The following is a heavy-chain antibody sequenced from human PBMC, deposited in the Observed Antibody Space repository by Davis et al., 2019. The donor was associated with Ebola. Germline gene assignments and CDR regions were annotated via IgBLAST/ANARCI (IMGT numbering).Heavy chain of an antibody. CDR3: ARSIFPGAIVVFIPDY. V-gene: IGHV3-30-3*01. CDR1: GFTFSNYA. J-gene: IGHJ4*02. D-gene: IGHD3-22*01. CDR2: ISYDGSNK. Sequence: GESLKISCAASGFTFSNYAMHWVRQAPGKGLEWVAFISYDGSNKYYADSVKGRFTISRDNSKNTLYLQMNSLRAEDTAVYYCARSIFPGAIVVFIPDYWGQGTLVTVSS.